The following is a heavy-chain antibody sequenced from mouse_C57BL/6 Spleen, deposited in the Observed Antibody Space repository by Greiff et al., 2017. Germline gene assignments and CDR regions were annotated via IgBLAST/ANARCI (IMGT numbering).Heavy chain of an antibody. V-gene: IGHV3-6*01. Sequence: ESGPGLVKPSQSLSLTCSVTGYSITSGYYWNWIRQFPGNKLEWMGYISYDGSNNYNPSLKNRISITRDTSKNQFFLKLNSVTTEDTATYYCARDWDGGFDYWGQGTTLTVSS. CDR3: ARDWDGGFDY. D-gene: IGHD4-1*01. CDR1: GYSITSGYY. CDR2: ISYDGSN. J-gene: IGHJ2*01.